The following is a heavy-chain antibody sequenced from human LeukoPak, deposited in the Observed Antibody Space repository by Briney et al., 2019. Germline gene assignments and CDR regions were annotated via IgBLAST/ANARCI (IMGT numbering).Heavy chain of an antibody. J-gene: IGHJ4*02. D-gene: IGHD3-10*01. Sequence: SETLSLTCTASGGSISSGGYYWSWIRQHPGKGLEWIGYIYYSGSTYYNPSLKSRVTISVDTSKNQFSLKLSSVTAADTAVYYCARRLWFGELFRKEHDYWGQGTLVTVSS. V-gene: IGHV4-31*03. CDR1: GGSISSGGYY. CDR2: IYYSGST. CDR3: ARRLWFGELFRKEHDY.